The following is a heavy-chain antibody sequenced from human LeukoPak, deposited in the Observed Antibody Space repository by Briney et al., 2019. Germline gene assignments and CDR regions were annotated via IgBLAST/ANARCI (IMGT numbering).Heavy chain of an antibody. V-gene: IGHV4-34*01. CDR1: GGSFSGYY. J-gene: IGHJ4*02. D-gene: IGHD6-13*01. CDR3: ARGSLAAAGYYFDY. CDR2: INHSGST. Sequence: SETLSLTCAVYGGSFSGYYWSWIRQLPGKGLEWIGEINHSGSTNYNPSLKSRVTISVDTSKNQFSLKLSSVTAADTAVYYCARGSLAAAGYYFDYWGQGTLVTVSS.